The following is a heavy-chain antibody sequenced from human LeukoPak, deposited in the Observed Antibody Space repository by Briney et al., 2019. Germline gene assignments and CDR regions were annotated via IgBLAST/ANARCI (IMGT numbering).Heavy chain of an antibody. Sequence: GASVKVSCKASGGTFSSYAISWVRQAPGQGPEWMGGIIPIFGTANYAQKFQGRVTITADESTSTAYMELSSLRSEDTAVYYCARGYSSSSGASIPSYYYYYYGMDAWGQGTTVTVSS. CDR3: ARGYSSSSGASIPSYYYYYYGMDA. CDR2: IIPIFGTA. D-gene: IGHD6-6*01. V-gene: IGHV1-69*13. J-gene: IGHJ6*02. CDR1: GGTFSSYA.